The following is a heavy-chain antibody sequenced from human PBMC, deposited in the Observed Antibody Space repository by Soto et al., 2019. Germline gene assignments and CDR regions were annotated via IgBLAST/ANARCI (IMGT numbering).Heavy chain of an antibody. V-gene: IGHV3-13*01. CDR1: GFTFSTSD. CDR2: IGPAGDT. D-gene: IGHD2-8*01. CDR3: ASARVYSCAIYYYNCYLDF. J-gene: IGHJ6*03. Sequence: RGSLRPSCAASGFTFSTSDIHWVRQATGKGLEWVSAIGPAGDTYYPSSVKGRFTISRENAKKSLSLQMTCLRARYTPAYYCASARVYSCAIYYYNCYLDFWGQGTMVTVSS.